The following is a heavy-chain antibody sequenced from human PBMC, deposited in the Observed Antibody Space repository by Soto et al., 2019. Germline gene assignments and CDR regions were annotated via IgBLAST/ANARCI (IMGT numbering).Heavy chain of an antibody. Sequence: EVQLVESGGGLVKPGGSLRLSCAASEFTFSKAWMSWVRQAPGKGLEWVGRIQTDTDGGTTDYAAPVKGRFTISRDDSKHTLYLQMNSLKTEDTAVYYCTPGALYGGTLCWYFDLWGRGTLVTVSS. CDR3: TPGALYGGTLCWYFDL. D-gene: IGHD2-15*01. CDR2: IQTDTDGGTT. J-gene: IGHJ2*01. V-gene: IGHV3-15*01. CDR1: EFTFSKAW.